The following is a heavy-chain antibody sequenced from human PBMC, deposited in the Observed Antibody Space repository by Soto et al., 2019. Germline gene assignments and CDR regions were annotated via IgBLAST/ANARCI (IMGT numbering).Heavy chain of an antibody. CDR2: ISSSSSYI. Sequence: EVQLVESGGGLVKPGGSLRRSGAASGFTFSSYSMNWVRQAPGKGLEWVSSISSSSSYIYYADSVKGRFTTSRDNAQNSLYLQMNSLRAEDTAVYYCARVGAAGGFDYWGQGTLVTVSS. CDR1: GFTFSSYS. D-gene: IGHD6-13*01. J-gene: IGHJ4*02. CDR3: ARVGAAGGFDY. V-gene: IGHV3-21*01.